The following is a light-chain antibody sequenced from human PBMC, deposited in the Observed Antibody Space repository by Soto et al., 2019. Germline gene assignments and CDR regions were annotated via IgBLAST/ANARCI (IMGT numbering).Light chain of an antibody. J-gene: IGLJ1*01. CDR2: YNN. Sequence: QSVLTHPPSASGTPGQRVTISCSGSSSNIGSNTVSWFLQLPGTAPKLLIYYNNQRPSGVPDRFSGSKSGTSASLAISGLQSEDEADYYCSSWDDSLNGYVFGTGTKLTVL. CDR1: SSNIGSNT. V-gene: IGLV1-44*01. CDR3: SSWDDSLNGYV.